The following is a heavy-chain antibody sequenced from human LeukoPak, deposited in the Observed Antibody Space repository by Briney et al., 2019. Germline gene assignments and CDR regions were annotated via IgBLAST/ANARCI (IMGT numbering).Heavy chain of an antibody. D-gene: IGHD6-19*01. CDR3: AKGYSSGWYYFDY. J-gene: IGHJ4*02. Sequence: PGGSLRLSCAASGFTFSTYAMTWVRQAPGKGLEWVSSISGGSSSPNYADSVKGRFSISRDDSKNTVYLQINSLRAEDTAVYYCAKGYSSGWYYFDYWGQGTLVTVSP. V-gene: IGHV3-23*01. CDR1: GFTFSTYA. CDR2: ISGGSSSP.